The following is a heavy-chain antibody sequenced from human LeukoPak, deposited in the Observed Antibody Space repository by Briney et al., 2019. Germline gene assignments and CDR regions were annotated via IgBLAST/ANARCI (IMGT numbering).Heavy chain of an antibody. CDR1: GFTFSSYA. CDR2: ISYDGSNK. Sequence: HAGGSLRLSCAASGFTFSSYAVHWVRQAPGKGLEWVAVISYDGSNKYYADSVKGRFTISRDNSKNTLYLQMNSLRADDTAVYFCARANRGVGYFDYWGQGTLVTVSS. CDR3: ARANRGVGYFDY. J-gene: IGHJ4*02. V-gene: IGHV3-30-3*01. D-gene: IGHD2-8*01.